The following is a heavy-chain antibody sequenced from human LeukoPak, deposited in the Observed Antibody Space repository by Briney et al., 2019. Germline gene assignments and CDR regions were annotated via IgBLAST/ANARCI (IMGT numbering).Heavy chain of an antibody. CDR3: ARALGSSGKDDY. J-gene: IGHJ4*02. CDR2: INHSGST. Sequence: ETLSLTCAVYGGSFSGYYWSWIRQPPGKGLEWIGEINHSGSTNYNPSLKSRVTISVDTSKNQFSLKLSSVTAADTAVYYCARALGSSGKDDYWGQGTLVTVSS. CDR1: GGSFSGYY. V-gene: IGHV4-34*01. D-gene: IGHD6-25*01.